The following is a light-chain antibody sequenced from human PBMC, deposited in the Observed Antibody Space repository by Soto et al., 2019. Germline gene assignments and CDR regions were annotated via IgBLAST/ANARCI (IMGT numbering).Light chain of an antibody. CDR3: QQRSNWPLS. V-gene: IGKV3-11*01. J-gene: IGKJ4*01. CDR2: DAS. CDR1: QSVSSS. Sequence: EIVLTQSPVTLSLSPGERATLSCRASQSVSSSLAWYQQKPGQAPRLLIYDASNRATGIPARFSGSGSETDFNLTVSSLEPEDFAVYYCQQRSNWPLSFGGGNKVEI.